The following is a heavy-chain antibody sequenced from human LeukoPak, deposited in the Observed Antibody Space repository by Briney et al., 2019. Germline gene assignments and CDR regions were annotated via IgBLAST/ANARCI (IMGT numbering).Heavy chain of an antibody. Sequence: GGSLRLSCAASGFTFSSYGTHWVRQAPGKGLEWVAFIRYDGSNKYYADSVKGRFTISRDNCKNTLYLQMNSLGAEDTAVYYCARDSPDYYDSSGPFDYWGQGTLVTVSS. CDR3: ARDSPDYYDSSGPFDY. D-gene: IGHD3-22*01. CDR1: GFTFSSYG. V-gene: IGHV3-30*02. CDR2: IRYDGSNK. J-gene: IGHJ4*02.